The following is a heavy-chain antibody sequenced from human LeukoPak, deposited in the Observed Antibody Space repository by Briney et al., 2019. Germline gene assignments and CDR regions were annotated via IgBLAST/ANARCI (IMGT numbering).Heavy chain of an antibody. CDR1: GYTFTGYY. Sequence: ASVKVSCKASGYTFTGYYMHWVRQAPGQGLEWMGWINPNSGGTNYAQKFRGRVTITRDTSISTAYMELSRLRSDDTAVYYCARSRSSSWYYFDYWGQGTLVTVSS. J-gene: IGHJ4*02. CDR2: INPNSGGT. CDR3: ARSRSSSWYYFDY. V-gene: IGHV1-2*02. D-gene: IGHD6-13*01.